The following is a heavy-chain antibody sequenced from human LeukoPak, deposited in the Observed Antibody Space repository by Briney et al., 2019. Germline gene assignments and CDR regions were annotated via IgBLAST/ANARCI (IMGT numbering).Heavy chain of an antibody. CDR3: ARGGLVRGSINSLIAFDI. CDR1: GGSFSGYY. J-gene: IGHJ3*02. D-gene: IGHD3-10*01. V-gene: IGHV4-34*01. CDR2: INHSGST. Sequence: PSETLSLTCAVHGGSFSGYYWSWIRQPPGKGLEWIGEINHSGSTNYNPSLKSRVTISVDTSKNQFSLMLSSVTAADTAIYYCARGGLVRGSINSLIAFDIWGQGTMVTVSS.